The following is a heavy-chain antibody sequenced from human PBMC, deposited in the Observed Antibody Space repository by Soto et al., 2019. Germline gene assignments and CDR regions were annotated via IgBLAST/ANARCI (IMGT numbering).Heavy chain of an antibody. CDR1: GESFSGYY. V-gene: IGHV4-34*01. CDR2: INHSGST. J-gene: IGHJ3*02. Sequence: QVQLQQWGAGLLKPSETLSLTCAVYGESFSGYYWSWIRQPPGKGLEWIGEINHSGSTNYNPSLKSRVTRSVDPSKNQLSLKLSSVTAADTAVYYCARGQRYCSGGSCRLDAFDIWGQGTMVTVSS. CDR3: ARGQRYCSGGSCRLDAFDI. D-gene: IGHD2-15*01.